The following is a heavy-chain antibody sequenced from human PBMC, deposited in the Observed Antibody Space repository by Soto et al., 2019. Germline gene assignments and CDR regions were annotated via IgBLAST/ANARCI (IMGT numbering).Heavy chain of an antibody. Sequence: EVQLLESGGGLVQPGGSLRFSCAASGFTFSSYAMNWVRQAPGKGLDWVSVIRGSSDSTYYADSVKGRFTISRDNSKSTLYLQMNSLRGEDTAIYYCARRGSGSYYDDWGQGALVTVSS. CDR1: GFTFSSYA. J-gene: IGHJ4*02. CDR2: IRGSSDST. D-gene: IGHD1-26*01. V-gene: IGHV3-23*01. CDR3: ARRGSGSYYDD.